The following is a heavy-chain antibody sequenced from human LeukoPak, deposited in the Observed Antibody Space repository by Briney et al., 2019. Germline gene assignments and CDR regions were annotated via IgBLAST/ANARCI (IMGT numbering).Heavy chain of an antibody. CDR3: ARGGGSYSFDY. V-gene: IGHV3-33*01. D-gene: IGHD1-26*01. CDR2: IWYDGSNK. CDR1: GFTFSSYG. J-gene: IGHJ4*02. Sequence: PGRSLTLSCAASGFTFSSYGMHWVRQAPGKGLEWVAVIWYDGSNKYYADSVKGRFTISRDNSKNTLYLQMNSLRAEDTAVYYCARGGGSYSFDYWGQGTLVTVSS.